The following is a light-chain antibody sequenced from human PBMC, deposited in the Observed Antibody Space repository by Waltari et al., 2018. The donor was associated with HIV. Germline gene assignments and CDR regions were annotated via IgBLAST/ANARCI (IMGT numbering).Light chain of an antibody. Sequence: DIQMTQSPSSLSVSVGDRVTITCRASQGIGNDLGWYQQKPGKAPKRLIYFATSLQSGVPSRFSGSGSGTEFTLTISSLQPEDFATYYCLQHNSYPRTFGQGTKVEIK. CDR1: QGIGND. J-gene: IGKJ1*01. CDR2: FAT. V-gene: IGKV1-17*01. CDR3: LQHNSYPRT.